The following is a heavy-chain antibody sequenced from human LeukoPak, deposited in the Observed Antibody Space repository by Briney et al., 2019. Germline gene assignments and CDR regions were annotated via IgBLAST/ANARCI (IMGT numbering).Heavy chain of an antibody. CDR1: GGSISSYY. Sequence: SETLSLTCTVSGGSISSYYWSWIRQPAGKGLEWIGRIYTSGSTNYNPSLKSRVTMSVDTSKNQFSLKLSSVTAADTAVYYCASFRYDYVWGSYGPDYWGQGTLVTVSS. J-gene: IGHJ4*02. CDR3: ASFRYDYVWGSYGPDY. V-gene: IGHV4-4*07. CDR2: IYTSGST. D-gene: IGHD3-16*01.